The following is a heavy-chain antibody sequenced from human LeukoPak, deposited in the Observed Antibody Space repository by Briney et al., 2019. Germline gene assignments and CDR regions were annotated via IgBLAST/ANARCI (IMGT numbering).Heavy chain of an antibody. CDR2: INHSRST. V-gene: IGHV4-34*01. Sequence: PSETLSLTCAVYGGSFSGYYWSWIRQPPGKGLEWIGEINHSRSTDYNPSLKSRVTISVDTSKNQFSLRLSSVTAADTAVYYCAREGYYGSGRLTDYWGQGTLVTVSS. J-gene: IGHJ4*02. CDR1: GGSFSGYY. CDR3: AREGYYGSGRLTDY. D-gene: IGHD3-10*01.